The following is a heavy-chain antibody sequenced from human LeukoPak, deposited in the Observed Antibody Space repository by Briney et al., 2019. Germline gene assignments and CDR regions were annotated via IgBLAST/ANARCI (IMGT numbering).Heavy chain of an antibody. J-gene: IGHJ6*02. D-gene: IGHD3-22*01. CDR1: GFTFSDYY. CDR3: ARYGTMIVRKIRKYYGRDV. CDR2: ISSSGSTI. Sequence: GGSLRLSCAASGFTFSDYYMSWIRQAPGKGLEWVSYISSSGSTIYYADSVKGRFTISRDNAKNSLYLQMNSLRAEDTAVYYCARYGTMIVRKIRKYYGRDVWGQGPTVTVSS. V-gene: IGHV3-11*01.